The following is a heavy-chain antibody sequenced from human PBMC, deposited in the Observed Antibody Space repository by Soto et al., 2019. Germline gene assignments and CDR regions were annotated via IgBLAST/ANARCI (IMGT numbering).Heavy chain of an antibody. Sequence: SETLSLTCTVSGGSVSSGSYYWTWIRQPPGKGLEWLRYIYYSGTTNYNLPLKSPITISVDTAGNHFSLKLSSVTAADTAVYFCARTYCTITACQAHGIDVWGQGTTVTVSS. CDR2: IYYSGTT. CDR3: ARTYCTITACQAHGIDV. V-gene: IGHV4-61*03. D-gene: IGHD5-12*01. J-gene: IGHJ6*02. CDR1: GGSVSSGSYY.